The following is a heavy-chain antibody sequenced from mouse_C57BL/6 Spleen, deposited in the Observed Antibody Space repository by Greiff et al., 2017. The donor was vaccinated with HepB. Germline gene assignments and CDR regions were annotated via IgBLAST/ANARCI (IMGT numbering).Heavy chain of an antibody. CDR3: ASPTFYYYGSRYYAMDY. V-gene: IGHV1-55*01. D-gene: IGHD1-1*01. J-gene: IGHJ4*01. Sequence: QVQLQQPGAELVKPGASVKMSCKASGYTFTSYWITWVKQRPGQGLEWIGDIYPGSGSTNYNEKFKSKATLTVDTSSSTAYMQLSSLTSEDSAVYYRASPTFYYYGSRYYAMDYWGQGTSVTVSS. CDR1: GYTFTSYW. CDR2: IYPGSGST.